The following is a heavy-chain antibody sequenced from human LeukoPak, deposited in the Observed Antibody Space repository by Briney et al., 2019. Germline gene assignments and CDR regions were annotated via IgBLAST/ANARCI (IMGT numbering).Heavy chain of an antibody. J-gene: IGHJ4*02. CDR2: ISGSGGST. CDR3: AAGMEFGSSGYYPFDY. Sequence: PGGSLRLSCAASGFTFSNAWMSWVRQAPGKGLEWVSAISGSGGSTYYADSVKGRFTISRDNSKNTLYLQMNSLRAEDTAVYYCAAGMEFGSSGYYPFDYWGQGTLVTVSS. CDR1: GFTFSNAW. D-gene: IGHD3-22*01. V-gene: IGHV3-23*01.